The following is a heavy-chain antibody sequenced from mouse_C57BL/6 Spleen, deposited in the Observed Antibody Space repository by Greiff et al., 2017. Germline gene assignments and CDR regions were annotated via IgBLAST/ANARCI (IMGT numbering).Heavy chain of an antibody. Sequence: QVQLQQSGPGLVQPSQCLSISCTASGFTLTSYGVHWVRQTPGKGLEWLGVIWSGGSTDYNAAFISRLSISKDNSKSQVFFKMNSQRADDTATYYCAGALHGNWDWFAYWGQGTLVTVSA. V-gene: IGHV2-2*01. CDR1: GFTLTSYG. D-gene: IGHD2-1*01. CDR3: AGALHGNWDWFAY. J-gene: IGHJ3*01. CDR2: IWSGGST.